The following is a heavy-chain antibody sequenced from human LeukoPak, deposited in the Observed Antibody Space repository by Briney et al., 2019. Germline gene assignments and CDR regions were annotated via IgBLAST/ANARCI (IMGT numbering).Heavy chain of an antibody. D-gene: IGHD3-22*01. CDR3: ARIIDSSGYYYGAIDY. J-gene: IGHJ4*02. CDR2: TRNKANSYTT. V-gene: IGHV3-72*01. Sequence: GGSLRLSCAASGFTFGNDGMSWVRQAPGKGLEWVGRTRNKANSYTTEYAASVKGRFTISRDDSKNSLDLQMNSLKTEDTAVYYCARIIDSSGYYYGAIDYWGQGTLVTVSS. CDR1: GFTFGNDG.